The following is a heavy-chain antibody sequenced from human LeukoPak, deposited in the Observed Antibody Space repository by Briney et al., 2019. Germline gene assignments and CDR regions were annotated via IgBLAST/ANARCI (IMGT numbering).Heavy chain of an antibody. CDR2: ISAYNGNT. D-gene: IGHD6-13*01. CDR1: GYSFTSYA. Sequence: GASVKVSCKAPGYSFTSYAINWVRQAPGQGLEWMGWISAYNGNTQYSQKVQGRVTMTTDASTSTAYMELVSLTSDDTAVYYCARDPLRSSWSTYNNAMDVWGQGTTVTVS. CDR3: ARDPLRSSWSTYNNAMDV. J-gene: IGHJ6*02. V-gene: IGHV1-18*04.